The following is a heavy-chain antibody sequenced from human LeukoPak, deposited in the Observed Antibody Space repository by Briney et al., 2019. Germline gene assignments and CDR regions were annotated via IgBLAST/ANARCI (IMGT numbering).Heavy chain of an antibody. CDR2: HNCDGSST. V-gene: IGHV3-74*01. CDR3: ARAPRGVLDY. D-gene: IGHD3-10*01. Sequence: PGVSLRLSCAASGFTFSRYWMHWVRHAPGKGLVGVSRHNCDGSSTSYADSVKGRFTISRDNAKNTLNRQMNSLRAEDTSVYYCARAPRGVLDYWGQGTLVTVSS. J-gene: IGHJ4*02. CDR1: GFTFSRYW.